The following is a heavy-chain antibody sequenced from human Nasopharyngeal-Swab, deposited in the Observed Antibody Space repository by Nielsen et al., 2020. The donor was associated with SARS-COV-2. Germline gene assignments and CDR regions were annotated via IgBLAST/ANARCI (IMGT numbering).Heavy chain of an antibody. J-gene: IGHJ6*02. CDR1: GGSISSSSYY. Sequence: SETLSLTCTVSGGSISSSSYYWGWIRQPPGKGLEWIGSIYYSGSTYYNPSLKSRVTISVDTSKNQLSPKLSSVTAADTAVYYCVGSSWYGDYYYYYGMDVWGQGTTVTVSS. V-gene: IGHV4-39*07. CDR2: IYYSGST. CDR3: VGSSWYGDYYYYYGMDV. D-gene: IGHD6-13*01.